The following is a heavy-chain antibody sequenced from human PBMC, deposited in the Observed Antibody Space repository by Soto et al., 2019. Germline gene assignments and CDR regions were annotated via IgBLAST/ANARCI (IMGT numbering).Heavy chain of an antibody. CDR3: ARGSFSSSWSAEAIDY. V-gene: IGHV3-33*01. CDR1: GFSFSDYG. J-gene: IGHJ4*02. Sequence: QVHLVESGGGAVQPGRSLRLSCAASGFSFSDYGMHWVRRAPGKGLEWVAVIRYDGYKTYYAKSVKGRFTISRENSKTTVHLQMNSLRDEDTALYYCARGSFSSSWSAEAIDYWGQGTLVSVSS. D-gene: IGHD6-13*01. CDR2: IRYDGYKT.